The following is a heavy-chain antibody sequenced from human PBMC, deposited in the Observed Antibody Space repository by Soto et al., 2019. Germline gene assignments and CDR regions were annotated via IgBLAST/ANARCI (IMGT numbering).Heavy chain of an antibody. Sequence: SETLSLTCTVSGDSMSSYYWSWIRQPPGKGLEWIGYIYYSGSTTYNPSLRSRVTMSVDTSKNQFSLRLSSVTASDTAVYYCARAKSNYQTFDHWGQGSQVTVSS. D-gene: IGHD4-4*01. CDR1: GDSMSSYY. J-gene: IGHJ4*02. CDR2: IYYSGST. V-gene: IGHV4-59*01. CDR3: ARAKSNYQTFDH.